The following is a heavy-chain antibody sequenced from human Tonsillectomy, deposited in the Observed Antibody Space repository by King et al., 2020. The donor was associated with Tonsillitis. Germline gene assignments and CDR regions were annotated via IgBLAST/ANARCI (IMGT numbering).Heavy chain of an antibody. CDR3: VRPHCRGPYCFHFDS. Sequence: QLQESGPRLVKPSETLSLTCTVSGDSSSSSTYYWGWIRQPPGRGLEWIGTIYYSGITHYIPSLKSRVTISVDTSKNQFSLKLRSVTAADTAVYYCVRPHCRGPYCFHFDSWGQGTPVTVSS. D-gene: IGHD2/OR15-2a*01. V-gene: IGHV4-39*07. J-gene: IGHJ4*02. CDR1: GDSSSSSTYY. CDR2: IYYSGIT.